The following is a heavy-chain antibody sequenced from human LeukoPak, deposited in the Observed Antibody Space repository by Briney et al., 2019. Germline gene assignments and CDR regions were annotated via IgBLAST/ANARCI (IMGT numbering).Heavy chain of an antibody. Sequence: GGSLRLSCAASGFTFSSYAMSWVRQAPGKGLEWVSAISGSGGSTYYADSVKGRFTISRDNSKNTLYLQMNSLRAEDTAVYYCAKVKYSSGWYGSRVPNWFDPWGQGTLVTVS. D-gene: IGHD6-19*01. V-gene: IGHV3-23*01. J-gene: IGHJ5*02. CDR2: ISGSGGST. CDR1: GFTFSSYA. CDR3: AKVKYSSGWYGSRVPNWFDP.